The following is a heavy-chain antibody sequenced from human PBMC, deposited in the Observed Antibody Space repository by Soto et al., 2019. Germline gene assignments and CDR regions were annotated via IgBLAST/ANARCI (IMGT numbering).Heavy chain of an antibody. J-gene: IGHJ6*03. CDR1: GFTFTSSA. CDR3: AADASGGYYDFWSGYYPRYYYMDV. D-gene: IGHD3-3*01. V-gene: IGHV1-58*01. CDR2: IVVGSGNT. Sequence: ASVKVSCKASGFTFTSSAVQWVRQARGQRLEWIGWIVVGSGNTNYAQKFQERVTITRDMSTSTAYMELSSLRSEDTAVYYCAADASGGYYDFWSGYYPRYYYMDVWGKGTTVTVSS.